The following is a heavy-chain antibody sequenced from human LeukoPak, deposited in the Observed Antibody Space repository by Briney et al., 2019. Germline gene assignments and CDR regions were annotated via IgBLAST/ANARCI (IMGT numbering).Heavy chain of an antibody. CDR2: ISSRSDYI. CDR1: GFTFSSFT. D-gene: IGHD3-10*01. J-gene: IGHJ5*02. Sequence: GGSLRLSCAASGFTFSSFTMNWVRQAPGKGLEWVSCISSRSDYIYYADSVKGRFTISRDNAKNSVYLQMNSLRAEDAAVYYCANPFIYGSGRGPWGQGTLVTVSS. CDR3: ANPFIYGSGRGP. V-gene: IGHV3-21*01.